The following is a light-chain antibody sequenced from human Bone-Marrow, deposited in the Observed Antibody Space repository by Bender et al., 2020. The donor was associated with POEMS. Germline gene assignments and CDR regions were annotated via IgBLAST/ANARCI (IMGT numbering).Light chain of an antibody. J-gene: IGLJ3*02. CDR1: SGDVGGYNY. CDR2: DVS. Sequence: QSALTQPRSVSGSPGQSVTISCTGTSGDVGGYNYVSWYEQHPGKAPKLIIYDVSERPSGVPDRFSGSKSGNTASLTISGLQAEDEADYYCTSYATTTTLMFGGGTKLTVL. V-gene: IGLV2-11*01. CDR3: TSYATTTTLM.